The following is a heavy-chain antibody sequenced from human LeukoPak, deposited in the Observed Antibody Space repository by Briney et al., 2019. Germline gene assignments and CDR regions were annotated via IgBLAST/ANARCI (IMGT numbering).Heavy chain of an antibody. CDR3: ARPSYYGGSAR. CDR1: GDSIRSTSCY. V-gene: IGHV4-39*01. CDR2: VYYDGST. Sequence: NSSETLSLTCTVSGDSIRSTSCYWDWIRQPPGKGLEWIGSVYYDGSTYFNPSLKSRVTISVDTSKNQFTLKMRSVTAADTAVYYCARPSYYGGSARWGRGSLVTVSS. D-gene: IGHD2-21*01. J-gene: IGHJ4*02.